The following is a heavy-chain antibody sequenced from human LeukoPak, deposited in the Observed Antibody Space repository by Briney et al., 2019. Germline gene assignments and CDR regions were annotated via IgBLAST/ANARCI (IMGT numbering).Heavy chain of an antibody. D-gene: IGHD3-10*01. CDR1: GYTFTGYY. CDR2: INPNSGGT. J-gene: IGHJ6*03. CDR3: AREAYDSGSFRTDYYYMDV. V-gene: IGHV1-2*02. Sequence: ASVKVSCKASGYTFTGYYMHWVRQAPGQGLEWMGWINPNSGGTNYAQKFQGRVTMTRDTSFSTAYMELSRLRSDDTAVYYCAREAYDSGSFRTDYYYMDVWGKGTTVTISS.